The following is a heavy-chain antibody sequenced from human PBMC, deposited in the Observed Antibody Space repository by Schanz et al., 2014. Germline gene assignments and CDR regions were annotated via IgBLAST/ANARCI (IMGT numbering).Heavy chain of an antibody. J-gene: IGHJ6*02. V-gene: IGHV1-46*01. CDR2: INPSGGST. CDR1: GYSFTSYY. Sequence: QVQLVQSGAEVKKPGASVKVSCKAFGYSFTSYYIHWVRQAPGQGLEWMATINPSGGSTSFAQKFQGRVTMTRATSTSTVNMELTSLRSEDTAVYYCARDLYSASYFPSPPLYGLDVWGQGTTVTVSS. D-gene: IGHD1-26*01. CDR3: ARDLYSASYFPSPPLYGLDV.